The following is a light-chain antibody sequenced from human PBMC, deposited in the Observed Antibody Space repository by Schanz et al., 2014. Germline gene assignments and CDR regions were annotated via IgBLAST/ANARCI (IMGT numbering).Light chain of an antibody. V-gene: IGLV2-8*01. J-gene: IGLJ2*01. CDR3: SSYTSSSTV. Sequence: QSALTQPPSASGSPGQSVTISCTGTSSDVGGYNFVSWYQQHPGKVPKLMIYEVSKRPSGVPDRFSGSKSGNTASLTVSGLQAEDEADYYCSSYTSSSTVFGGGTKLTVL. CDR1: SSDVGGYNF. CDR2: EVS.